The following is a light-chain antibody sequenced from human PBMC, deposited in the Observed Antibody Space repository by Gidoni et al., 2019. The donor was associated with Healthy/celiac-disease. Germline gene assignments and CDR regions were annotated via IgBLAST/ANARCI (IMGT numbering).Light chain of an antibody. CDR3: QQNYSTPLT. V-gene: IGKV1-39*01. CDR2: AAS. Sequence: DIKMTQSPSSLSASVGDRVTITCRASQSISSYLNWYQQKPGKAPKLLIYAASSLQSGVPSRFSGSGSGTDFTLTISSLQPEDFATYYCQQNYSTPLTFGGGTKVEIK. J-gene: IGKJ4*01. CDR1: QSISSY.